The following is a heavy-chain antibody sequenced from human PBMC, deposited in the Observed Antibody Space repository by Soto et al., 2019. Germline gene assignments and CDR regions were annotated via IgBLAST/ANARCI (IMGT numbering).Heavy chain of an antibody. Sequence: SVKVSCKASGGTFSSYTISWVRQAPGQGLEWMGRIIPILGIAKYSQKFQGRVTITRDTSASTAYMELSSLRSEDTAVYYCARGTKPIDYWGQGTLVTVSS. CDR3: ARGTKPIDY. J-gene: IGHJ4*02. D-gene: IGHD3-9*01. V-gene: IGHV1-69*02. CDR2: IIPILGIA. CDR1: GGTFSSYT.